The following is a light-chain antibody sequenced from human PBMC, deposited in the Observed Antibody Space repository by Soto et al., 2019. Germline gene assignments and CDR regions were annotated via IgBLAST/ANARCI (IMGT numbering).Light chain of an antibody. Sequence: DLQMTQSPSSLSASVGDRVTITCRASQSISTYLNWYQQKPGKAPKFLIYAASSLHSGVPSRFSGSGSGTDFTLTISSLQPEDFATYYCQQSYSTPYTFGQGTKLEIK. CDR2: AAS. V-gene: IGKV1-39*01. J-gene: IGKJ2*01. CDR3: QQSYSTPYT. CDR1: QSISTY.